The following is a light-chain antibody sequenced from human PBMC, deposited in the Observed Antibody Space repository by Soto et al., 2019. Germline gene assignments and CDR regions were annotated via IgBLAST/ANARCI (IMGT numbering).Light chain of an antibody. V-gene: IGKV1-5*01. CDR1: QRVSRR. CDR3: HTYNSYSLHT. Sequence: DIQMTQSPSTLSASLGDRITITCRASQRVSRRLAWYQQKPGKAPKLLIYDASSLESGVQSRFSGRGSGTEFTLTISRLQPDDCATYYCHTYNSYSLHTFGQGIKV. CDR2: DAS. J-gene: IGKJ2*01.